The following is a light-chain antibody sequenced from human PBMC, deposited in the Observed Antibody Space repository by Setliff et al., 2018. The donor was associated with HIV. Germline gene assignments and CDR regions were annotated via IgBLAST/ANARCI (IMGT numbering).Light chain of an antibody. CDR3: CSFATNNTKV. Sequence: QSVLTQPPSASGSPGQSVTTAWELDLVSWYQQHPVEAPKLIIYEVNKRPPGVSSRFSGSKSGNTAALTISGLQADDEADYYCCSFATNNTKVFGSGTKVTVL. V-gene: IGLV2-23*02. J-gene: IGLJ1*01. CDR2: EVN. CDR1: DL.